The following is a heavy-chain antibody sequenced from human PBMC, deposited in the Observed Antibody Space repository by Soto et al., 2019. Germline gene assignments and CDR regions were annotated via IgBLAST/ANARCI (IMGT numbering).Heavy chain of an antibody. Sequence: QITLKESGPPLVKPTQTLTLTCTFSGFSLSTSAVGVGWIRQPPGKALEWLALIYWNDDKLYRPSLKSRLTIAKDTSKNQVVLTMSNMDPVDTATYYCAHGNGFNHFDYWGQGTPVTVSA. CDR3: AHGNGFNHFDY. D-gene: IGHD2-8*01. CDR1: GFSLSTSAVG. V-gene: IGHV2-5*01. J-gene: IGHJ4*02. CDR2: IYWNDDK.